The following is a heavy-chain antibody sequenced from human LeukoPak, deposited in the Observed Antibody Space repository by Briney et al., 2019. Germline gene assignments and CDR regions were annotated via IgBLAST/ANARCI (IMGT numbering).Heavy chain of an antibody. CDR2: IYYSGST. Sequence: SETLSLTCTVSGGSISSYYWSWIRQPPGKGLEWIAYIYYSGSTNYNPSLKSRVTLSLHTSKNQFSLNLSSVTAADTAVYYCARHFRGYGYAAAGILDSWGQGTLVTVSS. CDR1: GGSISSYY. CDR3: ARHFRGYGYAAAGILDS. D-gene: IGHD5-12*01. V-gene: IGHV4-59*08. J-gene: IGHJ4*02.